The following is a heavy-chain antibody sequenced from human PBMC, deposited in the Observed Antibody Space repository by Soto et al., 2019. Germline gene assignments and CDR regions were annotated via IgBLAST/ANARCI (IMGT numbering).Heavy chain of an antibody. Sequence: PSQTLSLTCVISGDSVSSNSAAWNWIRQSPSRGLEWRVRTYYRSKWYNDYAVSVKSRITINPDTSKNQFSLQLNSVTPEDTAMYHCARDGYSSGWFDSWGQGTLVTVSS. J-gene: IGHJ5*01. D-gene: IGHD6-19*01. CDR2: TYYRSKWYN. CDR1: GDSVSSNSAA. V-gene: IGHV6-1*01. CDR3: ARDGYSSGWFDS.